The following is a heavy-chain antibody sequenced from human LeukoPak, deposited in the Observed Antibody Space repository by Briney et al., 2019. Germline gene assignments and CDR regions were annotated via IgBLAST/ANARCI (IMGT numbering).Heavy chain of an antibody. Sequence: GGSLRLSCAASGFTFSSYSMNWVRQAPGKGLEWVSSISSSSSYIYYADSVKGRFTISRDNAKNSLYLQMNSLRAEDTAVYYCAKDKHPVVAAAYGDAFDIWGQGTMVTVSS. V-gene: IGHV3-21*01. D-gene: IGHD2-2*01. CDR3: AKDKHPVVAAAYGDAFDI. CDR1: GFTFSSYS. J-gene: IGHJ3*02. CDR2: ISSSSSYI.